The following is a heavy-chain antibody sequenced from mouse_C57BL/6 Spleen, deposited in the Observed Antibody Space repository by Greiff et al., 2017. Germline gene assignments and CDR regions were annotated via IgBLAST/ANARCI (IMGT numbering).Heavy chain of an antibody. Sequence: QVQLQQSGAELVRPGTSVKVSCKASGYAFTNYLIEWVKQRPGQGLEWIGVLNPGSGGTNYNEKFKGKATLTADKSSSTAYMQLSSLTSEDSAVYFCARRAQATGFDYWGQGTTLTVSS. J-gene: IGHJ2*01. D-gene: IGHD3-2*02. CDR2: LNPGSGGT. CDR1: GYAFTNYL. CDR3: ARRAQATGFDY. V-gene: IGHV1-54*01.